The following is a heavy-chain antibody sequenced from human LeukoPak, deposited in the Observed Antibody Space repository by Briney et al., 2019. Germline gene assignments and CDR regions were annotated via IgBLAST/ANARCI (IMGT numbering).Heavy chain of an antibody. CDR1: GGSISSSSCY. CDR3: ARDDTPYGSGSYSD. Sequence: SETLSLTCTVSGGSISSSSCYWGWIRQPPGKGLEWIGSIYYSGNTYYNPSLKSRVTISVDTSKNQFSLKLSSVTAADTAVYYCARDDTPYGSGSYSDWGQGTLVTVSS. V-gene: IGHV4-39*07. D-gene: IGHD3-10*01. CDR2: IYYSGNT. J-gene: IGHJ4*02.